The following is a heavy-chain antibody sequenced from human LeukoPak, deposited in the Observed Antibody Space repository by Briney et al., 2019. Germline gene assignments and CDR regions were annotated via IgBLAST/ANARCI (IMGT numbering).Heavy chain of an antibody. CDR2: IIPIFGTA. V-gene: IGHV1-69*13. Sequence: SVKVSCKASGGTFSSYAISWVRQAPGQGLEWMGGIIPIFGTANYAQKFQGRVTITADESTSTAYMELSSLRSEDTAVYYCARCDEYCSGGSCYGLYYFDYWGQGTLVTVSS. CDR1: GGTFSSYA. D-gene: IGHD2-15*01. J-gene: IGHJ4*02. CDR3: ARCDEYCSGGSCYGLYYFDY.